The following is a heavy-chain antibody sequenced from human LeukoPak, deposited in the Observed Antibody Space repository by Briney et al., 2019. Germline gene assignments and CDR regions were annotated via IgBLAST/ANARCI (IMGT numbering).Heavy chain of an antibody. J-gene: IGHJ4*02. D-gene: IGHD1-26*01. CDR3: ASIGRHYFDY. CDR1: GFRFSSYS. CDR2: ISTTSSTI. Sequence: GGSLSLSFAASGFRFSSYSMNWVRPAPGKGLEWVSYISTTSSTIYYGDSVKGRFTISRDNAKNSLYLQMNSLRAEHTAVYYCASIGRHYFDYWGRGTLVTVSS. V-gene: IGHV3-48*01.